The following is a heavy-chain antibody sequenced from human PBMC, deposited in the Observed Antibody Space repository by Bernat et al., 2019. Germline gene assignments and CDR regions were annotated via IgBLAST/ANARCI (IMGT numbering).Heavy chain of an antibody. CDR1: GGSISSYY. CDR3: ARGRLRFLEWLLHKGGGAFDY. CDR2: IYYSGST. J-gene: IGHJ4*02. D-gene: IGHD3-3*01. Sequence: QVQLQESGPGLVKPSETLSLTCTVSGGSISSYYWSWIRQPPGKGLEWIGYIYYSGSTNYNPSLKSRVTISVDTSKNQFSLKLSSVTAADTAVYYCARGRLRFLEWLLHKGGGAFDYWGQGTLVTVSS. V-gene: IGHV4-59*01.